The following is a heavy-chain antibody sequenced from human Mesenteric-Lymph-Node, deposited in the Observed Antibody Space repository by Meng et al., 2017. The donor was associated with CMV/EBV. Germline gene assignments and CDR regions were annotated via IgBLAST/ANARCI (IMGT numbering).Heavy chain of an antibody. J-gene: IGHJ3*02. V-gene: IGHV4-38-2*02. Sequence: GSLRLSCTFSGYSISSGYYWDWVRQPPGKGLEWIGSIDHSGNTYYNPSLKSRVTISVDTSKNQFSLKLSSVTAADTAVYYCARARSFDIWGQGTMVTVSS. CDR2: IDHSGNT. CDR3: ARARSFDI. CDR1: GYSISSGYY.